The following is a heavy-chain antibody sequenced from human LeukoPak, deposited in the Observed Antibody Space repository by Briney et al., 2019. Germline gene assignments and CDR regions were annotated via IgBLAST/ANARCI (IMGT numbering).Heavy chain of an antibody. CDR3: ATDCSSTSCYADSSFDY. D-gene: IGHD2-2*01. CDR1: GFTFSSYG. J-gene: IGHJ4*02. Sequence: GGSLRLSCAASGFTFSSYGMHWVRQAPGKGLEWVAVISYDGSNKYYADSVKGRFTISRDNSKNTLYLQMNSLRAEDTAVYYCATDCSSTSCYADSSFDYWGQGTLVTVSS. CDR2: ISYDGSNK. V-gene: IGHV3-30*03.